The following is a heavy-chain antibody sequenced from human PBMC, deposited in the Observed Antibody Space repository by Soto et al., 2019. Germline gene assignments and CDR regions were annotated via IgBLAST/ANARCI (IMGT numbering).Heavy chain of an antibody. CDR3: ARADGCAAGTCYTGTYWYFDL. CDR2: INRRGDKT. D-gene: IGHD2-2*02. J-gene: IGHJ2*01. Sequence: PGGSLRLSCTASGFTFNNKWMHWVRQAPGEGPEWVSTINRRGDKTFYADSVKGRFTISRDDSKNTLYLQMNSLRVEDTAVYYCARADGCAAGTCYTGTYWYFDLWSRGTLVTVSS. V-gene: IGHV3-23*01. CDR1: GFTFNNKW.